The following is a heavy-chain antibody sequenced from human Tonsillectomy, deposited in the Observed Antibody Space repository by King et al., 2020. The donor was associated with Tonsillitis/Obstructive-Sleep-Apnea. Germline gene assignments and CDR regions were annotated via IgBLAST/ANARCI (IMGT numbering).Heavy chain of an antibody. CDR2: INRSGST. CDR1: GGSFSGYY. Sequence: VQLQQWGAGLLKPSETLSLTCAVSGGSFSGYYWSWIRQPPGKGLEWIAEINRSGSTNYNPSLKSRVTISVDTSESQFSLKLSSVTAADTAMDYCARSYYYNNFGPPGNWVDPWGQGTLVTVSS. CDR3: ARSYYYNNFGPPGNWVDP. V-gene: IGHV4-34*01. J-gene: IGHJ5*02. D-gene: IGHD4-11*01.